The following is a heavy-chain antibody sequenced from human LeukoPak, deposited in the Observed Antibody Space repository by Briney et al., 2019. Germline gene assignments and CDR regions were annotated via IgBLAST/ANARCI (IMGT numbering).Heavy chain of an antibody. V-gene: IGHV4-38-2*01. CDR1: GYSISSGYY. J-gene: IGHJ6*03. CDR2: IYHSGST. CDR3: ARLLPTRYYYYYYYMDV. Sequence: SETLSLTCAVSGYSISSGYYWGWIRQPPGKGLEWIGSIYHSGSTYYNPSLKSRVTISVDTSKNQFSLKLSSVTAADTAVYYCARLLPTRYYYYYYYMDVWGKGTTVTVSS.